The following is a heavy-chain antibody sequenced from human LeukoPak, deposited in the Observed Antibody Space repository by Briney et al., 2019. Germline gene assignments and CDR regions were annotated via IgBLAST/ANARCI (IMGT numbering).Heavy chain of an antibody. V-gene: IGHV4-39*01. CDR2: ISYSGTT. Sequence: SETLSLTCSVSGASISSGNYFWNWVRQSRVKGLEWIGCISYSGTTHYNPSLKSRVTIFVDTSKNQFSLNLNSVTASDTAVYYCARSFDYWGQGTLVAVSS. CDR3: ARSFDY. CDR1: GASISSGNYF. J-gene: IGHJ4*02.